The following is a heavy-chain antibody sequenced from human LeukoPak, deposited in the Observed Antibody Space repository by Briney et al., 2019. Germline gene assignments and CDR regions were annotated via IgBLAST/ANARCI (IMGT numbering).Heavy chain of an antibody. CDR1: GGSISSYY. CDR2: IYYSGST. J-gene: IGHJ4*02. CDR3: ARGRYDSRGFDY. Sequence: SETLSLTRTVSGGSISSYYWSWIRQPPGKGLEWIGYIYYSGSTNYNPSLTSRVTISVDTSKNQFSLKLSSVTAADTAVYYCARGRYDSRGFDYWGQGTLVTVSS. V-gene: IGHV4-59*01. D-gene: IGHD3-22*01.